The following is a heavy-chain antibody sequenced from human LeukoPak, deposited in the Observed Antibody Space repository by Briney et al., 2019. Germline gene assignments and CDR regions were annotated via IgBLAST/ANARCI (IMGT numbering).Heavy chain of an antibody. Sequence: GGSLRLSCAASGFTFSSYGMHWVRRAPGKGLEWVAFIRYDGSNKYYADSVKGRFTISRDNSKNTLYLQMNSLRAEDTAVYYCAKGPFCSGGSCLGAFDIWGQGTMVTVSS. V-gene: IGHV3-30*02. D-gene: IGHD2-15*01. CDR2: IRYDGSNK. CDR3: AKGPFCSGGSCLGAFDI. CDR1: GFTFSSYG. J-gene: IGHJ3*02.